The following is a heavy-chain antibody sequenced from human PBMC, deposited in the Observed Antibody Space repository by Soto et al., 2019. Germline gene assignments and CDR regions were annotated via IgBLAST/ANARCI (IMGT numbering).Heavy chain of an antibody. CDR3: ARVWEYDFWSGYSSYMDV. J-gene: IGHJ6*03. D-gene: IGHD3-3*01. V-gene: IGHV4-59*01. CDR2: IYYSGST. Sequence: SETLSLTCTVSGGSISGYYGSWIRQPPGKGLEWIGYIYYSGSTNYNPSLKSRVTISVDTSKNQFSLKLSSVTAADTAVYYCARVWEYDFWSGYSSYMDVWGKGTTVTVS. CDR1: GGSISGYY.